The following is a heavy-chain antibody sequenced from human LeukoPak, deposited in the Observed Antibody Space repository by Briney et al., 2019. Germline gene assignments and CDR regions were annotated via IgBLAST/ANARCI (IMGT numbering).Heavy chain of an antibody. J-gene: IGHJ4*02. CDR2: IYYSGSP. Sequence: SETLSLTCSVSGGSMSSQYWSWIRQPPGMRLEWIGYIYYSGSPNNNPSLKSRVTISVDTSKNQFSLKLSSVTAADTAVYYCASPYFWGQGTLVTVSS. D-gene: IGHD3-10*01. CDR1: GGSMSSQY. V-gene: IGHV4-59*08. CDR3: ASPYF.